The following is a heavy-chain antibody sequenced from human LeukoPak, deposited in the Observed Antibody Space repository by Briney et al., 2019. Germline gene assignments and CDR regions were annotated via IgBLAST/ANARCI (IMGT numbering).Heavy chain of an antibody. CDR1: GGSISSGGYS. CDR2: IYHSGST. V-gene: IGHV4-30-2*05. J-gene: IGHJ4*02. D-gene: IGHD4-17*01. CDR3: ARAPKATVTTYSFDY. Sequence: SETLSLTCAVSGGSISSGGYSWSWIRQPPGKGLEWIGYIYHSGSTYYNPSLKSRVTISVDTSKNQFSLKLSSVTAADTAVYYCARAPKATVTTYSFDYWGQGTLVTVSS.